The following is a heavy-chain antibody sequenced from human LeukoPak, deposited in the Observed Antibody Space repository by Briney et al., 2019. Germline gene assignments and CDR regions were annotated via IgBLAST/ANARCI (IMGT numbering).Heavy chain of an antibody. CDR1: GGSFSGYY. D-gene: IGHD5-12*01. V-gene: IGHV4-59*01. CDR3: ARTTEGYAGGPGYSYYYYMDV. J-gene: IGHJ6*03. CDR2: IHYSGST. Sequence: SETLSLTCAVYGGSFSGYYWSWIRQPSGKGLEWIGYIHYSGSTHYNPSLKSRVTLSVDTSKNQVSLKLRSVTAADTAVYYCARTTEGYAGGPGYSYYYYMDVWGKGTTVTISS.